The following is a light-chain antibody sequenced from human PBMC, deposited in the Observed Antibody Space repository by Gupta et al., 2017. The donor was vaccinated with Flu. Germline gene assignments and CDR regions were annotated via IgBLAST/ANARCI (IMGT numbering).Light chain of an antibody. CDR3: QQYGSSYT. CDR1: QSVSSNY. J-gene: IGKJ2*01. CDR2: GAS. Sequence: ENVLTQSPGTLSLSPGERATLSCRASQSVSSNYLAWYQQKPGQAPRLLIYGASSRATGIPDRFSGSGSGTVFTLTISRLEPEDFAVYYCQQYGSSYTFGQGTKLEIK. V-gene: IGKV3-20*01.